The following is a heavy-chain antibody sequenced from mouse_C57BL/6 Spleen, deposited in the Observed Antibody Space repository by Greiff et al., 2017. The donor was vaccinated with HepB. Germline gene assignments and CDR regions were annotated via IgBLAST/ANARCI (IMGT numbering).Heavy chain of an antibody. CDR1: GFSLSTFGMG. J-gene: IGHJ1*03. D-gene: IGHD1-1*01. V-gene: IGHV8-8*01. Sequence: ESGPGILQPSQTLSLTCSFSGFSLSTFGMGVGWIRQPSGKGLEWLAHIWWDDDKYYNPALKSRLTISKDTSKNQVFLKIANVDTADTATYYCARMDYYGSSCFDVWGTGTTVTVSS. CDR3: ARMDYYGSSCFDV. CDR2: IWWDDDK.